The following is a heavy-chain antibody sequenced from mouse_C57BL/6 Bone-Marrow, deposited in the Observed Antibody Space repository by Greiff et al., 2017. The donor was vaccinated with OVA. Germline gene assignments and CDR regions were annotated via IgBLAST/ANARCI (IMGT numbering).Heavy chain of an antibody. V-gene: IGHV1-15*01. J-gene: IGHJ2*01. Sequence: QVQLQQSGAELVRPGASVTLSCKASGYTFTDYEMHWVKQTPVHGLEWIGAIDPETGGTDSNQKFKGKAILTADKSASTAYMELRSLTSEDSAVYYCTRGVSPVVAHYFDYWGQGTTLTVSS. CDR2: IDPETGGT. D-gene: IGHD1-1*01. CDR1: GYTFTDYE. CDR3: TRGVSPVVAHYFDY.